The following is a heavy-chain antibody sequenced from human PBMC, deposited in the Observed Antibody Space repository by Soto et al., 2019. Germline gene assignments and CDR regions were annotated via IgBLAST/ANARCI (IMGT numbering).Heavy chain of an antibody. CDR2: IYGGGDT. Sequence: EEQLVETGGKLVQPGGSLRLSCVVSGFTVSSNYMSWVRQAPGGGLEWVSSIYGGGDTFYADSVKGRFTISKDSSQNTLYLQMSSLKADDSAVYYCARDRWGWEKGGYPHSNGMIVWGQGNTVNVSS. V-gene: IGHV3-53*02. D-gene: IGHD5-12*01. CDR1: GFTVSSNY. CDR3: ARDRWGWEKGGYPHSNGMIV. J-gene: IGHJ6*02.